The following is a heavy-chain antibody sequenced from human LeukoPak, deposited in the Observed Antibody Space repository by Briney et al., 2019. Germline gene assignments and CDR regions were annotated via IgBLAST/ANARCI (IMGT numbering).Heavy chain of an antibody. CDR1: GFTFSSYG. V-gene: IGHV3-30*18. J-gene: IGHJ6*02. Sequence: GGSLRLSWAASGFTFSSYGMHWVRQAPGKGLEWVAVISYDGSNKYYADSVKGRFTISRDNSKNTLYLQMNSLRAEDTAVYYCAKTLWFGIKKSPRYYYGMDVWGQGTTVTVSS. CDR2: ISYDGSNK. D-gene: IGHD3-10*01. CDR3: AKTLWFGIKKSPRYYYGMDV.